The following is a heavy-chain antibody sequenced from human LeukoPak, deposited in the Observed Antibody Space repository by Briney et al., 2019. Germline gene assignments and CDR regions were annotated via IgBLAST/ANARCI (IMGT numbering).Heavy chain of an antibody. Sequence: SQTLSLTCTVSGGSISSGSYYWSWIRQPAGKGLEWIGRIYTSGSTNYNPSLKSRVTISVDTSKNQFSLKLSSVTAADTAVYYCARDTRCSGGSCYPGGPDLWGQGTPVTVSS. CDR2: IYTSGST. J-gene: IGHJ5*02. CDR1: GGSISSGSYY. D-gene: IGHD2-15*01. CDR3: ARDTRCSGGSCYPGGPDL. V-gene: IGHV4-61*02.